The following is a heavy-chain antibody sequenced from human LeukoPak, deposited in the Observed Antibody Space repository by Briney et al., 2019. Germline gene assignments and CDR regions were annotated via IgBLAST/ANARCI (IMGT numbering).Heavy chain of an antibody. Sequence: SETLSLTCAVYGGSFSGYYWSWIRQPPGKGLEWIGEINHSGSTNYNPSLKSRVTISVDRSKNQFSLKLSSVTAADTAVYYCARAGGDGYNFFAFDIWGQGTMVTVSS. CDR1: GGSFSGYY. D-gene: IGHD5-24*01. CDR2: INHSGST. V-gene: IGHV4-34*01. CDR3: ARAGGDGYNFFAFDI. J-gene: IGHJ3*02.